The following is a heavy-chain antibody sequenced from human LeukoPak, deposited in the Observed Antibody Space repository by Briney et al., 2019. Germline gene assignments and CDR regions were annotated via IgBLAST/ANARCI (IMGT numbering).Heavy chain of an antibody. CDR3: ARHGTMGGNFHY. CDR2: IYYSGST. V-gene: IGHV4-39*01. J-gene: IGHJ4*02. D-gene: IGHD2-15*01. CDR1: GGSISSGPYY. Sequence: SQTLSLTCTVSGGSISSGPYYWGWIRQPPVKGLEWIGSIYYSGSTYYNPSLKSRVTISVDMSKNQFSLKLSSVTAADTAVYYCARHGTMGGNFHYWGQGTLVTVSS.